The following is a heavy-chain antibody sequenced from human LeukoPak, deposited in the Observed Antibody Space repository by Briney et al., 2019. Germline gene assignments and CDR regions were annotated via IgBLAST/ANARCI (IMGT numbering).Heavy chain of an antibody. CDR2: IRTKPYGGTP. V-gene: IGHV3-49*04. Sequence: SGGSLRLSCRTSGXNFGDYAMSWVRQAPGQGLEWVGFIRTKPYGGTPDYAASVKGRFTISVDDSKSIAYLRMNSLETEDTAVYYCTRDLHGDDAFDVWGQGTMVTVSS. CDR1: GXNFGDYA. D-gene: IGHD4-17*01. CDR3: TRDLHGDDAFDV. J-gene: IGHJ3*01.